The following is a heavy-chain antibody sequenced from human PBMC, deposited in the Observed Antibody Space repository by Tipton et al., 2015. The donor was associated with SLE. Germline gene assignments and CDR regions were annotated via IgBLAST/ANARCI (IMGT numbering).Heavy chain of an antibody. CDR2: INQDGSEK. CDR1: GFTFSTYW. CDR3: AKRYNWNMDV. Sequence: SLRLSCVDYGFTFSTYWMTWVRQAPGKGLEWVANINQDGSEKNYVDSVKGRFSISRDNAKNSLYLQMNSLRAEDTAVYYCAKRYNWNMDVWGKGTTVTVSS. V-gene: IGHV3-7*01. D-gene: IGHD1-20*01. J-gene: IGHJ6*03.